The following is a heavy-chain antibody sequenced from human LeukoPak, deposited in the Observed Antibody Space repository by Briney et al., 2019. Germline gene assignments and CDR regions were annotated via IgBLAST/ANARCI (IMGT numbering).Heavy chain of an antibody. CDR3: ARDFGPYGMDV. Sequence: GGSLRLSCAASGFSFSSSWMHWVRQAQGTGLAWVSRINSDGSTTNYADSVKGRFTISRDNAMTTLYLQMNSLRAEDTAVYYCARDFGPYGMDVWGQGTTVTVS. V-gene: IGHV3-74*01. CDR2: INSDGSTT. D-gene: IGHD3-16*01. J-gene: IGHJ6*02. CDR1: GFSFSSSW.